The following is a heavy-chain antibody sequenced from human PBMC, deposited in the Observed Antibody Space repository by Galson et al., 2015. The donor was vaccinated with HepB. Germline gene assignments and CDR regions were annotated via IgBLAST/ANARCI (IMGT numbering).Heavy chain of an antibody. CDR1: GGSISSYY. J-gene: IGHJ4*02. Sequence: ETLSLTCTVSGGSISSYYWSWIRQPAGKGLEWIGRIYTSGSTNYNPSLKSRVTMSVDTSKNQFSLKLSSVTAADTAVYYCASTRHDYGDYGAWNYFDYWGQGTLVTVAS. V-gene: IGHV4-4*07. D-gene: IGHD4-17*01. CDR3: ASTRHDYGDYGAWNYFDY. CDR2: IYTSGST.